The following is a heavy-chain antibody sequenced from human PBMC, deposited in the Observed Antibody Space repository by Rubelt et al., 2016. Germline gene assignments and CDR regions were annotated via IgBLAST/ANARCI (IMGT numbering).Heavy chain of an antibody. CDR3: ARFAIGGHSSGYLFDY. CDR1: GYTFTGYY. D-gene: IGHD3-22*01. CDR2: INPNRGGT. J-gene: IGHJ4*02. Sequence: QVQLVQSGAEVKKPGASVKVSCKASGYTFTGYYMHWVRQAPGQGLEGMGWINPNRGGTNYAQKFQGRVTMTRDPSISTAYMELSRLRSDDTAVYYCARFAIGGHSSGYLFDYWGQGTLVTVSS. V-gene: IGHV1-2*02.